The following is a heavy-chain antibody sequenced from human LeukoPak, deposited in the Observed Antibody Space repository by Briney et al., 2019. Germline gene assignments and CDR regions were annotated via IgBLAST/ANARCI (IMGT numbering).Heavy chain of an antibody. V-gene: IGHV4-59*01. Sequence: SETLSLTCTVSGGSISSYYWSWIRQPPGKGLEWIGYIYYSGSTNYNPSLKSRVTISVDTSENQFSLKLSSVTAADTAVYYCARDVRRGNYFDYWGQGTLVTVSS. D-gene: IGHD2-8*01. CDR3: ARDVRRGNYFDY. CDR2: IYYSGST. CDR1: GGSISSYY. J-gene: IGHJ4*02.